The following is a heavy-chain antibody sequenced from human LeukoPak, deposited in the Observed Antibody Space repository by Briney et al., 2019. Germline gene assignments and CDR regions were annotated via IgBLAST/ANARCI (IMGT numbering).Heavy chain of an antibody. V-gene: IGHV4-4*07. CDR3: ARSPSWYYDSSGYYLPYWYFDL. J-gene: IGHJ2*01. Sequence: SETLSLTCTVSGGSISSYYWSWIRQPAGKGLEWIGRIYTSGSTNYNPSLKSRVTMSVDTSKNQFSLKLSSVTAADTAVYYCARSPSWYYDSSGYYLPYWYFDLWGRGTLVTVSS. D-gene: IGHD3-22*01. CDR2: IYTSGST. CDR1: GGSISSYY.